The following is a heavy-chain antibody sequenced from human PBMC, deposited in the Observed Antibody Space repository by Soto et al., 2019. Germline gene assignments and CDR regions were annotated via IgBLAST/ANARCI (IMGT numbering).Heavy chain of an antibody. CDR1: GGSIGSYY. CDR3: ARDLTGYGYGYYYYYGMDV. CDR2: SYYSGST. J-gene: IGHJ6*02. V-gene: IGHV4-59*12. Sequence: SETLTLTCTVSGGSIGSYYRSWIRQPPGKGLEWIGYSYYSGSTNYNPSLKSRVTISVDTSKNQFSLKLSSVTAADTAVYYCARDLTGYGYGYYYYYGMDVWGQGTTVTVSS. D-gene: IGHD5-18*01.